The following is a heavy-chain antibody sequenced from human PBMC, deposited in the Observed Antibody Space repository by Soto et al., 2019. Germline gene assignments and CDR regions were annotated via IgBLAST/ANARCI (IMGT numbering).Heavy chain of an antibody. J-gene: IGHJ3*02. CDR1: GYTFTGYY. CDR2: INPNSGGT. D-gene: IGHD6-19*01. Sequence: ASVKVSCKASGYTFTGYYMHWVRQAPGQGLEWMGRINPNSGGTNYAQKFQGWVTMTRDTSISTAYMELSRLRSDDTAVYYCAVAYSSGWYGVGAFDIWGQGTMVTVSS. V-gene: IGHV1-2*04. CDR3: AVAYSSGWYGVGAFDI.